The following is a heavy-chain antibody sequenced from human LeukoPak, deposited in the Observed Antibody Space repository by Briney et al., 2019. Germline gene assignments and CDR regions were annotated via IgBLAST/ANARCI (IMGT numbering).Heavy chain of an antibody. J-gene: IGHJ4*02. CDR2: INLRGGAS. D-gene: IGHD1-26*01. CDR3: AAWGLYNF. CDR1: GFCLSDYW. V-gene: IGHV3-7*01. Sequence: GGSLRLSPVPSGFCLSDYWTSWVRQAPGKGLEWVANINLRGGASLYVDSVRGRFTISRDNAKNSLYLQMSSLKVEDTAVYYCAAWGLYNFWGQGTLVTVSS.